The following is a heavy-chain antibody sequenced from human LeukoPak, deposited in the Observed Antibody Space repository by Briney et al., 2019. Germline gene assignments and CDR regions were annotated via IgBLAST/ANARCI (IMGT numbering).Heavy chain of an antibody. CDR1: GFTFSSYA. Sequence: GGSLRLSCAASGFTFSSYAMSWVRQAPGKGLEWVSAISGSGGSTYYADSVKGPFTISRDNSKNTLYLQMNSLRAEDTAVYYCAKAKYSYGYLGIDYWGQGTLVTVSS. V-gene: IGHV3-23*01. CDR3: AKAKYSYGYLGIDY. J-gene: IGHJ4*02. CDR2: ISGSGGST. D-gene: IGHD5-18*01.